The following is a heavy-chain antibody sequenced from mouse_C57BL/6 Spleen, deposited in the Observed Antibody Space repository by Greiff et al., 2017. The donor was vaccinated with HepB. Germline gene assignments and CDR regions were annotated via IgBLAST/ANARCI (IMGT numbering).Heavy chain of an antibody. Sequence: VQLQQPGAELVMPGASVKLSCKASGYTFTSYWMHWVKQRPGQGLEWIGEIDPSDSYTNYNQKFKGKSTLTVDKSSSTAYMQLSSLTSEDSAVYYCARSEYYSNWFAYWGQGTLVTVSA. V-gene: IGHV1-69*01. CDR2: IDPSDSYT. D-gene: IGHD2-5*01. CDR3: ARSEYYSNWFAY. CDR1: GYTFTSYW. J-gene: IGHJ3*01.